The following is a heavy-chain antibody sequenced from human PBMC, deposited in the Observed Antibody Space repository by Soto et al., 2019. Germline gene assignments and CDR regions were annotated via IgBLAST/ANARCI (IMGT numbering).Heavy chain of an antibody. CDR2: ISYDGSNK. CDR1: GFTFSSYG. V-gene: IGHV3-30*18. CDR3: AKDSSGWRYFDY. Sequence: GGSLRLSCAASGFTFSSYGMHWVRQAPGKGLEWVAVISYDGSNKYYADSVKGRFTISRDNSKNTLYLQMNSLRAEDTAVYYCAKDSSGWRYFDYWGQGTLVTVSS. J-gene: IGHJ4*02. D-gene: IGHD6-19*01.